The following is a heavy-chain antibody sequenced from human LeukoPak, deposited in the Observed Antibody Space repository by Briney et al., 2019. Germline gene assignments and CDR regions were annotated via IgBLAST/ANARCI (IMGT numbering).Heavy chain of an antibody. CDR3: ARVLGYYDSSGTLDY. J-gene: IGHJ4*02. V-gene: IGHV3-48*03. Sequence: PGRSLRLSCAASGFTFSSYEMNWVRQAPGKGLEWVSYISSSGGTIYYADSVKGRFTISRDNAKNSLYLQMNSLRAEDTAVYYCARVLGYYDSSGTLDYWGQGTLVTVSS. D-gene: IGHD3-22*01. CDR2: ISSSGGTI. CDR1: GFTFSSYE.